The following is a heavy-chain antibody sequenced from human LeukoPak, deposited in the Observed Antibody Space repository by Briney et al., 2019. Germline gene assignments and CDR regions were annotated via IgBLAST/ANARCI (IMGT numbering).Heavy chain of an antibody. CDR2: IWYDGSTK. Sequence: GGSLRLSCAASGFTFSSYGMHWVRQAPGKGLEWVAVIWYDGSTKYYADSVKGRFTISRDNPKNTLYLQINSLRAEDTAVYYCATFDYSSDYWGQGTLVTVSS. CDR1: GFTFSSYG. V-gene: IGHV3-33*01. CDR3: ATFDYSSDY. J-gene: IGHJ4*02. D-gene: IGHD3-9*01.